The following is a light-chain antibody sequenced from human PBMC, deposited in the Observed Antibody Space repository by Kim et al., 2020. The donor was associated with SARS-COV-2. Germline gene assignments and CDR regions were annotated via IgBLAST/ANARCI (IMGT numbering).Light chain of an antibody. Sequence: ASLGDRVTITCRASQGVSDSLAWLQQKPGKGPKSLIYAASSLQNGVPSRFRGTGSGTYFTLTIISLQPEDFATYYCQQYNSYPITFGGGTRLDIK. CDR3: QQYNSYPIT. V-gene: IGKV1-16*01. J-gene: IGKJ5*01. CDR2: AAS. CDR1: QGVSDS.